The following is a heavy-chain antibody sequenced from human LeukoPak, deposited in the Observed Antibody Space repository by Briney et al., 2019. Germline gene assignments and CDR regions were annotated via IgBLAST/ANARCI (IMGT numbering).Heavy chain of an antibody. CDR1: GFTFSSYE. CDR3: AKDLPIAAAGTGTSPGDY. CDR2: ISSSGSTI. J-gene: IGHJ4*02. Sequence: GGSLRLSCAASGFTFSSYEMNWVRQAPGKGLEWVSYISSSGSTIYYADSVKGRFTISRDNAKNSLYLQMNSLRAEDTAVYYCAKDLPIAAAGTGTSPGDYWGQGTLVTVSS. V-gene: IGHV3-48*03. D-gene: IGHD6-13*01.